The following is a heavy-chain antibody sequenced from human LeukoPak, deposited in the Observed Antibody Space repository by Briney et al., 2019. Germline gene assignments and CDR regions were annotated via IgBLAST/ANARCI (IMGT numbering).Heavy chain of an antibody. V-gene: IGHV4-34*01. CDR3: ARGLRKFDRWPWGRYYMDV. CDR1: GGSFSGYY. J-gene: IGHJ6*03. Sequence: SETLSLTCAVYGGSFSGYYWSWIRQPPGKGLEWIGEINHSGSTNYNPSLKSRVTISVDTSKNQFSLKLSSVTAADTAVYYCARGLRKFDRWPWGRYYMDVWGKGTTVTVSS. CDR2: INHSGST. D-gene: IGHD3-16*01.